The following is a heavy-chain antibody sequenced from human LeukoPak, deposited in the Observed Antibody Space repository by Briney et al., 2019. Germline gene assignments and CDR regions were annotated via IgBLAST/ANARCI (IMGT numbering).Heavy chain of an antibody. CDR1: GYTFTSYG. Sequence: ASVKVSCKASGYTFTSYGIRWVRQAPGRGLEWMGWISAYNGNTKYVQKFQGRVTMTTDTSTSTAYMEVRSLRSDDTAVYYCAREESIGSYQFLNEYWGQGTLVTVSS. V-gene: IGHV1-18*01. J-gene: IGHJ4*02. CDR2: ISAYNGNT. CDR3: AREESIGSYQFLNEY. D-gene: IGHD1-26*01.